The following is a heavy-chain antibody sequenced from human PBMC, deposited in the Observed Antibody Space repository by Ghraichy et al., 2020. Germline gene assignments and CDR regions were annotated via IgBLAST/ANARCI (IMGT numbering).Heavy chain of an antibody. J-gene: IGHJ4*02. Sequence: GGSLRLSCEASGFTFGSYWMNWVRQAPGKGLEWVANIKQDGGETYYVDSVNGRFTISRDNAKNSLYLQMNSLRVEDTAVYYCAREKQPGGAAAGTGYWGQGTRGTVSS. CDR2: IKQDGGET. D-gene: IGHD6-13*01. V-gene: IGHV3-7*01. CDR1: GFTFGSYW. CDR3: AREKQPGGAAAGTGY.